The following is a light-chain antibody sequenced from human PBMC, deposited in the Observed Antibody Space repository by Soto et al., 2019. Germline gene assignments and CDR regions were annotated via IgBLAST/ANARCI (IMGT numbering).Light chain of an antibody. CDR3: QQYGSSPLT. CDR1: QSVSRTY. V-gene: IGKV3-20*01. Sequence: EIVLTQSPGTLSLSPGERATLSCRASQSVSRTYLAWYQQKPVQAPRLLIYATSSRATGIPDRFSGSGSGTDFTLTISRLEPEDFAVYYCQQYGSSPLTFGGGTKVDIK. J-gene: IGKJ4*01. CDR2: ATS.